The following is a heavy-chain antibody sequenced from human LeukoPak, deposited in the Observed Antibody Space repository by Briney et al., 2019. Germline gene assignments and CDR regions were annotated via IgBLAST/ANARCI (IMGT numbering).Heavy chain of an antibody. J-gene: IGHJ4*02. CDR1: GFTFSSYS. CDR2: ISSSSSYI. V-gene: IGHV3-21*04. D-gene: IGHD3-10*01. Sequence: PGGSLRLSCAASGFTFSSYSMNWVRQAPGKGLEWVSSISSSSSYIYYADSVKGRFTISRDNSKNTLYLQMNSLRAEDTAVYYCARSPGELFPYYFDYWGQGTLVTVSS. CDR3: ARSPGELFPYYFDY.